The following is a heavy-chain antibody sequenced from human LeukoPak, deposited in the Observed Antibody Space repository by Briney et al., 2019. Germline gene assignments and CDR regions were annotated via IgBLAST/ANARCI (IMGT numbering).Heavy chain of an antibody. D-gene: IGHD5-12*01. Sequence: KPGGSLRLSCAASGFTFSDYYMSWIRQAPGKGLEWVSYISSSSSYTDYADSVKGRFTISRDNAKNSLNLQMNSLRAEDTAVYYCARDSGYSGYSGYWGQGTLVTVSS. CDR2: ISSSSSYT. V-gene: IGHV3-11*05. CDR3: ARDSGYSGYSGY. CDR1: GFTFSDYY. J-gene: IGHJ4*02.